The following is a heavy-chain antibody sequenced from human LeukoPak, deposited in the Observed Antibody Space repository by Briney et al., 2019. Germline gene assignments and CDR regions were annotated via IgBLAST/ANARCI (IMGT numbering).Heavy chain of an antibody. V-gene: IGHV1-18*01. CDR1: GYTFTSYG. Sequence: EASVKVSCKASGYTFTSYGISWVRQAPGQGLEWMGWISAYNGNTNYAQKLQGRVTMTTDTSTSTAYMELRSLRSDDTAVYYCARWELLSYYYYMDVWGKGTTVTISS. CDR2: ISAYNGNT. CDR3: ARWELLSYYYYMDV. D-gene: IGHD1-26*01. J-gene: IGHJ6*03.